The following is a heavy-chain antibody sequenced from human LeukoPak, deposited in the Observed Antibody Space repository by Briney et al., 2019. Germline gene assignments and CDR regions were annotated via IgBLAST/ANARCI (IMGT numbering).Heavy chain of an antibody. D-gene: IGHD3-9*01. J-gene: IGHJ4*02. Sequence: SETLSLTCAVYGGSFSGYYWSWIRQPPGKGLEWIGEINHSGSTNYNPSLKSRVTISVDTSKNQFSLKLSSVTAADTAVYYCARGLNYGILTGYYFDYWGQGTLVTVSS. CDR3: ARGLNYGILTGYYFDY. V-gene: IGHV4-34*01. CDR1: GGSFSGYY. CDR2: INHSGST.